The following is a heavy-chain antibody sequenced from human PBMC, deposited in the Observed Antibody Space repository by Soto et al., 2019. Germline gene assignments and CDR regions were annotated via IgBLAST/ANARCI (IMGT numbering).Heavy chain of an antibody. D-gene: IGHD6-13*01. V-gene: IGHV4-59*01. Sequence: PSETLSLTCTVSGGSISSYYWSWIRQPPGKGLEWIGYIYYSGSTNYNPSLKSRVTISVDTSKNQFSLKLSSVTAADTAVYYCARDRSSSSWYHYYYMDVWGKGTTVTVSS. CDR1: GGSISSYY. CDR2: IYYSGST. J-gene: IGHJ6*03. CDR3: ARDRSSSSWYHYYYMDV.